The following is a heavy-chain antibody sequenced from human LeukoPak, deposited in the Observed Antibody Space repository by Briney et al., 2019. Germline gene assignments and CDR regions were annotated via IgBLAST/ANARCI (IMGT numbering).Heavy chain of an antibody. Sequence: GGSLRLSCAASGFTFSSYGMHWVRQAPGKGLEWVAVISYDGSNKYYADSVKGRFTISRDNSKNTLYLQMNSLRAEDTAVYYCAKDKPLTYCSGGSCSLYYHYGMDVWGQGTTVTVSS. CDR3: AKDKPLTYCSGGSCSLYYHYGMDV. CDR1: GFTFSSYG. V-gene: IGHV3-30*18. D-gene: IGHD2-15*01. J-gene: IGHJ6*02. CDR2: ISYDGSNK.